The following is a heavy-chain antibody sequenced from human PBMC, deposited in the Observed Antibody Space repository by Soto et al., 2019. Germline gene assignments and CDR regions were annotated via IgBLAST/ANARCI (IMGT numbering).Heavy chain of an antibody. CDR2: INPNSGGT. CDR3: ARLPDFTYPPIDDYAFDI. J-gene: IGHJ3*02. CDR1: GYTFTGYY. Sequence: ASVKVSCKASGYTFTGYYMHWVRQAPGQGLEWMGWINPNSGGTNYAQKFQGRVTMTRDTSISTAYMELSRLRSDDTAVYYCARLPDFTYPPIDDYAFDIWGQGTMVTVSS. D-gene: IGHD3-3*01. V-gene: IGHV1-2*02.